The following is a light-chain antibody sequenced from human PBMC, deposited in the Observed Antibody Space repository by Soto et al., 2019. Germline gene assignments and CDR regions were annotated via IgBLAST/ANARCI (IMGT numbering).Light chain of an antibody. CDR2: KAS. CDR3: QHYNSYSEA. CDR1: QTLSSW. Sequence: DIQMTQSPSTLSGSVGDRVTITCRASQTLSSWLAWYQQKPGKAPKLLIYKASTLKSGVPSRFSGSGSGTEFTLTISSLQPDEFATYYCQHYNSYSEAFGQGTKVELK. V-gene: IGKV1-5*03. J-gene: IGKJ1*01.